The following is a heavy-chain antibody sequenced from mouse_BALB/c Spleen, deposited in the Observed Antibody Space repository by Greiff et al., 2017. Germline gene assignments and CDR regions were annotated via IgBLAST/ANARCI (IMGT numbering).Heavy chain of an antibody. CDR2: IWAGGST. CDR3: ARDGGSSGYWFAY. D-gene: IGHD3-1*01. Sequence: VKVVESGPGLVAPSQSLSITCTVSGFSLTSYGVHWVRQPPGKGLEWLGVIWAGGSTNYNSALMSRLSISKDNSKSQVFLKMNSLQTDDTAMYYCARDGGSSGYWFAYWGQGTLVTVSA. CDR1: GFSLTSYG. V-gene: IGHV2-9*02. J-gene: IGHJ3*01.